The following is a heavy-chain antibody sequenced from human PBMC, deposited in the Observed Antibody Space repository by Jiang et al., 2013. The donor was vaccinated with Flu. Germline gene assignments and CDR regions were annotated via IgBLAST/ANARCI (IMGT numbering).Heavy chain of an antibody. J-gene: IGHJ4*02. V-gene: IGHV1-69*01. D-gene: IGHD3-3*01. Sequence: PGQGLEWMGGIIPXFGTANYAQKFQGRVTITADESTSTAYMELSSLRSEDTAVYYCARDRSGITIFGVVTPYFDYWGQGTLVTVSS. CDR3: ARDRSGITIFGVVTPYFDY. CDR2: IIPXFGTA.